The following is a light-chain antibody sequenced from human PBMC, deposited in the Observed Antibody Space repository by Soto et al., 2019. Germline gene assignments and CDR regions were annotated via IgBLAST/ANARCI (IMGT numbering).Light chain of an antibody. CDR2: GAS. CDR3: QQYSTLPFT. Sequence: SAGDREGQACRASQPIASNVAWYQQRPGQPPRLLIFGASTRASDFPDGFSGSGSGTHFTLTIASLHSEAFAVYFCQQYSTLPFTFGQGTKVDIK. V-gene: IGKV3D-15*02. J-gene: IGKJ1*01. CDR1: QPIASN.